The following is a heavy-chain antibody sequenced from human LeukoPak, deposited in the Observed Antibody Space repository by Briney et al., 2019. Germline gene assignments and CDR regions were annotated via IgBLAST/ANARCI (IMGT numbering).Heavy chain of an antibody. J-gene: IGHJ4*02. V-gene: IGHV3-48*01. Sequence: PGGSLRLSCAASGVTFSAYSMNWVRQAPGEGLEWVSYISSSSTTLYYADSVKGRFTISRDNAKNSLYLQMNSLRAEDTAVYYCAVSFDYWGQGTLVTVSS. CDR1: GVTFSAYS. D-gene: IGHD5/OR15-5a*01. CDR3: AVSFDY. CDR2: ISSSSTTL.